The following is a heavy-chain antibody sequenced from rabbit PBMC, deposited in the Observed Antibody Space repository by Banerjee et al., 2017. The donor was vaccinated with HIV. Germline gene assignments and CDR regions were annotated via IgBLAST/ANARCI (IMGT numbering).Heavy chain of an antibody. J-gene: IGHJ4*01. CDR2: IDAGSSGST. V-gene: IGHV1S45*01. CDR1: GFDFSSSFW. D-gene: IGHD6-1*01. CDR3: ARGGYIWDGYAGYAYATLNYFNL. Sequence: QEQLVESGGGLVQPEGSLTLTCKASGFDFSSSFWISWVRQAPGKGLEWIACIDAGSSGSTYYTNWAKGRFTISKTSSTTVTLQMTSLTAADTATYFCARGGYIWDGYAGYAYATLNYFNLWGPGTLVTVS.